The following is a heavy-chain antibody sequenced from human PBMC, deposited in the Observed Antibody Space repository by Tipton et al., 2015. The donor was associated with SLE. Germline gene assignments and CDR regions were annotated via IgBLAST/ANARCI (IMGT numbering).Heavy chain of an antibody. Sequence: TLSLTCTVSGGSISSYYWSWIRQPPGKGLEWIGYIYYSGSTNYNPSLKSRVTISVDTSKNQFSLKLSSVTAADTAMYYCASERTGGYFDYWGQGTLVTVSS. D-gene: IGHD7-27*01. V-gene: IGHV4-59*12. CDR2: IYYSGST. CDR1: GGSISSYY. J-gene: IGHJ4*02. CDR3: ASERTGGYFDY.